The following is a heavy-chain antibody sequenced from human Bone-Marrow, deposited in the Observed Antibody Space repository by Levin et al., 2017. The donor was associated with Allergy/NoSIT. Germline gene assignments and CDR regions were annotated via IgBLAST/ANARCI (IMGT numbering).Heavy chain of an antibody. J-gene: IGHJ4*02. V-gene: IGHV4-4*02. CDR3: ARDLGFRNDF. CDR1: GDSISSNW. Sequence: RPGGSLRLSCAVSGDSISSNWWSWVRQSPGKGLEWIGEIYHSGSTNYNPSLKSRVTISMDKSENQFSLRLSSVTAADTAVYYCARDLGFRNDFWGQGTLVTVSS. CDR2: IYHSGST. D-gene: IGHD3-10*01.